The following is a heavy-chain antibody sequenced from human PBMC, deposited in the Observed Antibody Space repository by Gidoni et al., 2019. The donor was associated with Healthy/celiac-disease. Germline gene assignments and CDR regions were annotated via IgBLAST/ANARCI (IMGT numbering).Heavy chain of an antibody. J-gene: IGHJ4*02. D-gene: IGHD3-22*01. CDR3: AKSLAEKWGVAVVVITSLDY. Sequence: EVQLLESGGGLVQPGGSLRLSCAASGFTFSSYAMSWVRQAPGKGLEWVSAISGSGGSTYYADSVKGRFTISRDNSKNTLYLQMNSLRAEDTAVYYCAKSLAEKWGVAVVVITSLDYWGQGTLVTVSS. CDR1: GFTFSSYA. CDR2: ISGSGGST. V-gene: IGHV3-23*01.